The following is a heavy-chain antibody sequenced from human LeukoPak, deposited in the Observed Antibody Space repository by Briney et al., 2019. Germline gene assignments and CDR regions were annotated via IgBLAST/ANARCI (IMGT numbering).Heavy chain of an antibody. Sequence: QSGGSLRLSCAASGFTFSSYSMNWVRQAPGKGLEWISYISLSSGTTYYADSVKGRFTISRDNGKNSLYLQMNSLRDEDTAVYYCARDRGYCSGGSCYTYYFDYWGQGTLVTVSS. V-gene: IGHV3-48*02. CDR3: ARDRGYCSGGSCYTYYFDY. J-gene: IGHJ4*02. D-gene: IGHD2-15*01. CDR2: ISLSSGTT. CDR1: GFTFSSYS.